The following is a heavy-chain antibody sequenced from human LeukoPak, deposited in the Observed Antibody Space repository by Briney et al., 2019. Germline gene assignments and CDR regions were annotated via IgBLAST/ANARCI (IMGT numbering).Heavy chain of an antibody. CDR3: AKSDHGFWTGYKK. Sequence: PGGSLRLSCAASGFTFSRFWMHWVRQAPGKGLVWVSRIKSDGSNPSYADSVKGRFTISRDNSKNTLYLQMNSPRADDTAVYYCAKSDHGFWTGYKKWGQGTLVTVSS. V-gene: IGHV3-74*01. CDR1: GFTFSRFW. CDR2: IKSDGSNP. J-gene: IGHJ4*02. D-gene: IGHD3/OR15-3a*01.